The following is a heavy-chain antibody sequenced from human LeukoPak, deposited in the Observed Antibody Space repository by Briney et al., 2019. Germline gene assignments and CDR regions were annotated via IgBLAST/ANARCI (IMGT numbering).Heavy chain of an antibody. J-gene: IGHJ4*02. CDR2: FDPEDGET. CDR3: ATVRGGGLAAAHCYFDY. D-gene: IGHD6-13*01. Sequence: ASVKVSCKVSGYTLTELSMHWVRQAPGKGLEWMGGFDPEDGETIYAQKFQGRVTMTEDTSTDTAYMELSSLRSEDTAVYYCATVRGGGLAAAHCYFDYWGQGTLVTVSS. V-gene: IGHV1-24*01. CDR1: GYTLTELS.